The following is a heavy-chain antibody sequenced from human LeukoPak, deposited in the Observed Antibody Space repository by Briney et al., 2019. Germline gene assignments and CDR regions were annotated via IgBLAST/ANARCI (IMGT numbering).Heavy chain of an antibody. CDR1: GFTFSDYY. V-gene: IGHV3-11*01. CDR2: ISSSGSTI. D-gene: IGHD2-2*01. J-gene: IGHJ4*02. CDR3: AKPDCSSTSCYLRY. Sequence: PGGSLRLSCAASGFTFSDYYMSWIRQAPGKGLEWVSYISSSGSTIYYADSVKGRFTISRDNAKNSLYLQMNSLRAEDTAVYYCAKPDCSSTSCYLRYWGQGTLVTVSS.